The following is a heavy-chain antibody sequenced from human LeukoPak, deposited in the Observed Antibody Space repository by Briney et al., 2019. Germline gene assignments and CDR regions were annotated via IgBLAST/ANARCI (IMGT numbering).Heavy chain of an antibody. CDR3: AREGYYYDSSGYYNLFDY. V-gene: IGHV6-1*01. Sequence: SQTLSLTCAISGDSVSSNSAAWNWIRQSPSRGLEWLGRTYYRSKWYNDYAVSVKSRITINPGTSKNQFSLQLNSVTPEDTAVYYCAREGYYYDSSGYYNLFDYWGQGTLVTVSS. CDR2: TYYRSKWYN. J-gene: IGHJ4*02. D-gene: IGHD3-22*01. CDR1: GDSVSSNSAA.